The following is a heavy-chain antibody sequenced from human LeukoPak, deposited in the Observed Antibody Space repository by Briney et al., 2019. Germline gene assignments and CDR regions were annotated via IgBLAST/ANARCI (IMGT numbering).Heavy chain of an antibody. CDR3: ARAPDYGDYVGY. CDR2: INHSGST. CDR1: GGSFSGYY. J-gene: IGHJ4*02. D-gene: IGHD4-17*01. V-gene: IGHV4-34*01. Sequence: SETLSLTCAVYGGSFSGYYWSWIRQPPGKGLEWIGEINHSGSTNYNPSLKGRVTISVDTSKNQFSLKLSSVTAADTAVYYCARAPDYGDYVGYWGQGTLVTVSS.